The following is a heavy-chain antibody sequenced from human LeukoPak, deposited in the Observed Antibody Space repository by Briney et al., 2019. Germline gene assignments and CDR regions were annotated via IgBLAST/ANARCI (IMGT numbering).Heavy chain of an antibody. J-gene: IGHJ3*02. Sequence: GGSLRLSCAASGFTFSSYEMNWVRQAPGKGLEWVSYISSSGSTIYYADSVKGRFTISRDNAKNSLYLQMNSLRAEDTAVYYCARLPRPADAFDIWGQGTMVTVSS. D-gene: IGHD1-1*01. CDR2: ISSSGSTI. V-gene: IGHV3-48*03. CDR1: GFTFSSYE. CDR3: ARLPRPADAFDI.